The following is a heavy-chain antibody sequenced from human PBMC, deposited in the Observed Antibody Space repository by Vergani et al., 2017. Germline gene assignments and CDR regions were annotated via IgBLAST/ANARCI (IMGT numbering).Heavy chain of an antibody. Sequence: EVQLVESGGGLVQPGRSLRLSCAASGFTFDDYAMHWVRQAPGKGLEWVSGISWNSGNIGYADSVRGRFTISRDTSRNAVYLQMNILRVEDTGVYYCTRSECSGTTCYGHYLDLWGHGILVTVSS. D-gene: IGHD2-15*01. CDR3: TRSECSGTTCYGHYLDL. CDR1: GFTFDDYA. V-gene: IGHV3-9*01. CDR2: ISWNSGNI. J-gene: IGHJ4*01.